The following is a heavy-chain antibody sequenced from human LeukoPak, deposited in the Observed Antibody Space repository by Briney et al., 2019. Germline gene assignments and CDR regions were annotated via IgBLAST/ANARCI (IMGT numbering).Heavy chain of an antibody. CDR1: GFTFSSYA. V-gene: IGHV3-23*01. CDR3: TNYYDSSGSSYFDY. Sequence: GGSLRLSCAASGFTFSSYAMICVRQAPGKGLEWVSAISGSGGSTYYADSVKGRFTISRDNSKNTLYLQMNSLRAEDTAVYYCTNYYDSSGSSYFDYWGQGTLATVSS. CDR2: ISGSGGST. J-gene: IGHJ4*02. D-gene: IGHD3-22*01.